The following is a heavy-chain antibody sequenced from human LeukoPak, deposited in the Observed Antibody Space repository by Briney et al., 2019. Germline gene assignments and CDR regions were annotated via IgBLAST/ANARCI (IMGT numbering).Heavy chain of an antibody. V-gene: IGHV3-48*01. J-gene: IGHJ4*02. CDR1: GFTFSSYS. CDR2: ISSSSSTI. D-gene: IGHD1-26*01. Sequence: GGSLRLSCAASGFTFSSYSMNWVRQAPGKGLEWVSYISSSSSTIYYADSVKGRFTISRDNAKNSLYLQMNSLRAEDTAVYYCARWEIRGSAHQLDYWGRGTLVTVSS. CDR3: ARWEIRGSAHQLDY.